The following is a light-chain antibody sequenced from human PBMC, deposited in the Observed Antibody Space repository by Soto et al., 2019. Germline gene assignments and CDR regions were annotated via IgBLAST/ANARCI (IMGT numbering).Light chain of an antibody. CDR1: QDITNY. Sequence: DIQMTQSPSSLSASVGDRVTIICQASQDITNYLHWYQQKPGKAPNLLIHDSSNLETGVPSRFSGSGTGTYFSFTISSLQPEDIATYYCQQYATLPLTFGQGTRLEIK. CDR2: DSS. V-gene: IGKV1-33*01. J-gene: IGKJ5*01. CDR3: QQYATLPLT.